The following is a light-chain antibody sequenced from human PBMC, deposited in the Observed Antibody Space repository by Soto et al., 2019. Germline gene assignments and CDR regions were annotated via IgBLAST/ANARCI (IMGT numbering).Light chain of an antibody. Sequence: EIVMTQSPATLSVSPGERATLSCRASHSVSSNLAWYQQKPGQAPRRLIYGASTMATGIPARFSGSGSGTEFNLAISGLQSDDGAVYYCQQYNNWQRTVGQGTKVDSK. V-gene: IGKV3-15*01. CDR1: HSVSSN. CDR3: QQYNNWQRT. CDR2: GAS. J-gene: IGKJ1*01.